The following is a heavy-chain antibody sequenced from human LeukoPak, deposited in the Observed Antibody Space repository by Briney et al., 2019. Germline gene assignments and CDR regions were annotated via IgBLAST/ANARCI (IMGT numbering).Heavy chain of an antibody. D-gene: IGHD1-1*01. CDR1: GFTFSSYW. V-gene: IGHV3-74*01. Sequence: PGGSLRLSCAASGFTFSSYWMHWVRQAPGKGLMWVSRINTDGSTTTYADSVKGRLTISRDNAKNTLYLQMNSLRAEDTAVYYCAAQLLYRFDPWGQGTLVTVSS. CDR3: AAQLLYRFDP. J-gene: IGHJ5*02. CDR2: INTDGSTT.